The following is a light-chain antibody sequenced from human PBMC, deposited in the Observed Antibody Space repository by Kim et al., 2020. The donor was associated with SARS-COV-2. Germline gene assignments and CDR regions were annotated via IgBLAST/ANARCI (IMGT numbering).Light chain of an antibody. Sequence: SYELTQSPSVSVAPGKTARITCGGNIIGSKSVQWYQQKPGQAPVLVIYYDRDRPSGIPERFSGSNSGNTATLTISRVEAGDEADYYCQVWDSSSEHQVFGGGTQLTVL. CDR2: YDR. CDR3: QVWDSSSEHQV. CDR1: IIGSKS. J-gene: IGLJ3*02. V-gene: IGLV3-21*01.